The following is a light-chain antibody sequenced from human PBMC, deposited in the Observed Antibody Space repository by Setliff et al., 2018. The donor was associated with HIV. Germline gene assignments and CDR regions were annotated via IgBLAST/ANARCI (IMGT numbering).Light chain of an antibody. CDR1: SSDVGGYNY. Sequence: QSVLTQPASVSGSPGQSITISCTGTSSDVGGYNYVSWYQQHPGKAPKLMIYDVSNRPSGISNRFSSSKSGNTASLTVSGLQAEDEADYYCSSYTNSSSGVFGTGTKVTVL. V-gene: IGLV2-14*03. CDR2: DVS. J-gene: IGLJ1*01. CDR3: SSYTNSSSGV.